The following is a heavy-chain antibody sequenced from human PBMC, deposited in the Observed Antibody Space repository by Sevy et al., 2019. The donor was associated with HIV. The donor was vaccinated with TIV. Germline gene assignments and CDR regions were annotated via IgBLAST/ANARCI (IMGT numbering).Heavy chain of an antibody. D-gene: IGHD3-3*01. V-gene: IGHV1-24*01. J-gene: IGHJ1*01. CDR2: FDPKEGEP. CDR3: APLTVEGFETGCSFEI. CDR1: GYTLTVFS. Sequence: ASVKVSCKVSGYTLTVFSMHWVRQAPGKGPEWMGGFDPKEGEPIYAQRFQGRVIMTEDTSTDTAYMELSGLRSEDTAIYYCAPLTVEGFETGCSFEIWGQGTPVTVSS.